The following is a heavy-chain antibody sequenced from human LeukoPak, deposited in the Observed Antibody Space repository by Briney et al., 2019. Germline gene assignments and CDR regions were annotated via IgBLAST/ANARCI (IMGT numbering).Heavy chain of an antibody. J-gene: IGHJ4*02. CDR1: NFTFSDYP. V-gene: IGHV3-48*01. Sequence: GSLRLSCEASNFTFSDYPMNWVRQAPGRGLERVSYINGDGTSIYYADSLKGRFTISRDNAKRSVYLQMTSLGVEDTAVYFCARADSNNYKFLDYWGPGTLVTVSS. D-gene: IGHD4-11*01. CDR3: ARADSNNYKFLDY. CDR2: INGDGTSI.